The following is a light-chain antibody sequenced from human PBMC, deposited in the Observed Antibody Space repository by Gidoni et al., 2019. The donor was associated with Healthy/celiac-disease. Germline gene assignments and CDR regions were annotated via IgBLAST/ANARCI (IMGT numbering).Light chain of an antibody. V-gene: IGKV3-20*01. CDR1: HSVSSRY. Sequence: LKQSPGTLSLSPGERGTLTCRASHSVSSRYLAWYQQKPGQAPRPLSYGASSRATGIPDRFRVSVSGTVFTLTISILEPEDFAVYSCQQYGSSPGTFGQGTKVEIK. J-gene: IGKJ1*01. CDR2: GAS. CDR3: QQYGSSPGT.